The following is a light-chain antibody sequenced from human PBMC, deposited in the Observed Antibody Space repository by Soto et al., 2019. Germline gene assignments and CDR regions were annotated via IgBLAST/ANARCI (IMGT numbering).Light chain of an antibody. V-gene: IGLV1-40*01. CDR2: GNS. Sequence: QSVLTQRPSVSGAPGQRVTISCTGRSSNIGAGYDVHWYQQLPGTAPKLLIYGNSNRPSGVPDRFSGSKSGTSASLAITGLRAEDEADYYCQSYDSSLSGWVFGGGTKLTVL. J-gene: IGLJ3*02. CDR1: SSNIGAGYD. CDR3: QSYDSSLSGWV.